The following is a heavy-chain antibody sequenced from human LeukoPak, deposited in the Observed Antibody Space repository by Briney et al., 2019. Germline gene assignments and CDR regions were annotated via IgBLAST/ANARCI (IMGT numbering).Heavy chain of an antibody. CDR3: ARIWIHTAFDI. V-gene: IGHV3-21*01. Sequence: GGSLRLPCAASGFTFSSYSMNWVRQAPGKGLEWVSSISSSSSYIYYADSVKGRFTISRDNAKNSLYLQMNSLRAEDTAVYYCARIWIHTAFDIWGQGTMVTVSS. D-gene: IGHD1-1*01. J-gene: IGHJ3*02. CDR2: ISSSSSYI. CDR1: GFTFSSYS.